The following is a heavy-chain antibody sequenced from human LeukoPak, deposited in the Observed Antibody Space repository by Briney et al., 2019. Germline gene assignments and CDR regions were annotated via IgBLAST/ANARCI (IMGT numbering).Heavy chain of an antibody. CDR1: GFTFSSHW. D-gene: IGHD6-19*01. CDR2: INPAGSDT. Sequence: GGSLRLSCAASGFTFSSHWMHWVRQPPGKGLVWVSRINPAGSDTRYADFVKGRFTISRDNAKNTLYLQMNGLRGEDTAVYYCASLLTYSSGWSDYFDYWGQGTLVTASS. CDR3: ASLLTYSSGWSDYFDY. V-gene: IGHV3-74*01. J-gene: IGHJ4*02.